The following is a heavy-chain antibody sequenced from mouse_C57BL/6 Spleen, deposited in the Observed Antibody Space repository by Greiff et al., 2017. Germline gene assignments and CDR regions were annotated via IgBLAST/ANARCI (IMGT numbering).Heavy chain of an antibody. V-gene: IGHV2-9-1*01. CDR2: IWTGGGT. D-gene: IGHD1-1*01. CDR3: ARNNYGSTQYYFDY. J-gene: IGHJ2*01. Sequence: VMLVESGPGLVAPSQSLSITCTVSGFSLTSYAISWVRQPPGKGLEWLGVIWTGGGTNYNSALKSRLSISKDNSKSQVFLKMNSLQTDDTARYYCARNNYGSTQYYFDYWGQGTTLTVSS. CDR1: GFSLTSYA.